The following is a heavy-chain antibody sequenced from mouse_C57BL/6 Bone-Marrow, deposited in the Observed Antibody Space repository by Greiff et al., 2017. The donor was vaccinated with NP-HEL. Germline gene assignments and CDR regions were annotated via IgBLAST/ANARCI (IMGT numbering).Heavy chain of an antibody. V-gene: IGHV5-2*01. CDR3: ARHDYDGEPTMDY. CDR2: INSDGGST. J-gene: IGHJ4*01. D-gene: IGHD2-4*01. Sequence: EVKLMESGGGLVQPGASLKLSCESNEYAFPSHDMSWVRKTPEKRLELVAAINSDGGSTYYPDTMERRFTLSRDNTKNTLYLHMSSLRSEATALYECARHDYDGEPTMDYWGQGTSVTVSS. CDR1: EYAFPSHD.